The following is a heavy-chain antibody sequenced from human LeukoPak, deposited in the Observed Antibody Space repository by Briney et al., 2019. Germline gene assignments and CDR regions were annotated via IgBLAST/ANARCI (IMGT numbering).Heavy chain of an antibody. V-gene: IGHV4-38-2*02. Sequence: PSETLSLTCTVSGYSISSGYYWGWIRQPPGKGLEWIGSIYHSGSTYYNPSLKSRVTISVDTSKNQFSLKLSSVTAADTAVYYCARTPSDYGIDQYYFDYWGQGTLVTVSS. D-gene: IGHD4-17*01. CDR3: ARTPSDYGIDQYYFDY. CDR1: GYSISSGYY. CDR2: IYHSGST. J-gene: IGHJ4*02.